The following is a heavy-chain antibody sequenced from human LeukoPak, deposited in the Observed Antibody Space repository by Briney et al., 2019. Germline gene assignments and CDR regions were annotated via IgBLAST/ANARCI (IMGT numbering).Heavy chain of an antibody. CDR1: GFTFSNFD. V-gene: IGHV3-30*02. J-gene: IGHJ6*03. Sequence: PGGSLRLSCAASGFTFSNFDMYWVRQAPGKGLEWVAFIRYDGSKKYYVDSVKGRFTISRDNSKNTLWLQMNSLRAGDTAVYYCAKGMKDSYYYYMDVWGKGTTVTISS. CDR2: IRYDGSKK. CDR3: AKGMKDSYYYYMDV.